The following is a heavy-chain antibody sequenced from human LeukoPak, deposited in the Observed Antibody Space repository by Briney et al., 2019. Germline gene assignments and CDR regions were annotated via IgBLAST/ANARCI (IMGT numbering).Heavy chain of an antibody. Sequence: SETLSLTCTVSGGSISTYFWSWIRQPPGKGLEWIGYVYYSGSTDYNPSLKSRVTISVDTSRNQFSLRLSSVTAAGTAIYYCARSVAYSYSYYAMDVWGQGTTVTVSS. V-gene: IGHV4-59*08. CDR2: VYYSGST. CDR3: ARSVAYSYSYYAMDV. D-gene: IGHD4-11*01. J-gene: IGHJ6*02. CDR1: GGSISTYF.